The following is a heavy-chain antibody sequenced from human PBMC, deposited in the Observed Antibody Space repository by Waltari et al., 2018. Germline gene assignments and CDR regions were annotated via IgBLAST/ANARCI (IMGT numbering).Heavy chain of an antibody. J-gene: IGHJ4*02. CDR3: ARGREYYGSGSYYPFDY. Sequence: QVQLQESGPGLVKPSQPLSLTCTFSGGSISSGAYYWSWIRQPPGKGLEWIGYIYYSGSTYYNPSLKSRVTISVDTSKNQFSLKLSSVTAADTAVYYCARGREYYGSGSYYPFDYWGQGTLVTVSS. D-gene: IGHD3-10*01. CDR1: GGSISSGAYY. V-gene: IGHV4-30-4*08. CDR2: IYYSGST.